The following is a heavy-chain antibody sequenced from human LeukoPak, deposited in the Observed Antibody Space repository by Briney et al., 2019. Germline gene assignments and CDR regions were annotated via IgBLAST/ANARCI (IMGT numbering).Heavy chain of an antibody. V-gene: IGHV3-74*01. Sequence: GGSQRLSCAASGFSISDFWMHWVRQTPGKGLVWVSRIRGDGYDTNYADSVEGRCTISRDNARHTLYLQMNSLRADDTAVYYCASDRVLGSGSLDNWGQGTLVTVSS. CDR3: ASDRVLGSGSLDN. CDR1: GFSISDFW. CDR2: IRGDGYDT. J-gene: IGHJ4*02. D-gene: IGHD3-10*01.